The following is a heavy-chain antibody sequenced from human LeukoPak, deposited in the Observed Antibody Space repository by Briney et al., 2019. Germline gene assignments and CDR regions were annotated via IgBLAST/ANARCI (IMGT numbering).Heavy chain of an antibody. J-gene: IGHJ4*02. V-gene: IGHV3-73*01. CDR2: IRSKANSYAT. Sequence: GGSLKLSCAASGFTFSGSAMHWVRQASGKGLEWVGRIRSKANSYATAYAASVKGRFTISRDDSKNTAYLQLNSLNTEDTAVYYCTRHGGYYNGQDYWGQGTLVTVSS. D-gene: IGHD3-9*01. CDR3: TRHGGYYNGQDY. CDR1: GFTFSGSA.